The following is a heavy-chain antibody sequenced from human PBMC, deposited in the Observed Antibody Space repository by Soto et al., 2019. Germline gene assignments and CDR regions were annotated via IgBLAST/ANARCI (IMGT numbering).Heavy chain of an antibody. Sequence: PGGSLRLSCTAFGFTFSSYDMHRVRHITGKGLEWISAIGTAAETYYPGSVKGRFTISRENAKNSLYLQIDSLRAGDTAVYYCARDKYSWTNYYYYGLDVWGPGTTVTVSS. CDR2: IGTAAET. V-gene: IGHV3-13*01. CDR3: ARDKYSWTNYYYYGLDV. CDR1: GFTFSSYD. J-gene: IGHJ6*02. D-gene: IGHD1-20*01.